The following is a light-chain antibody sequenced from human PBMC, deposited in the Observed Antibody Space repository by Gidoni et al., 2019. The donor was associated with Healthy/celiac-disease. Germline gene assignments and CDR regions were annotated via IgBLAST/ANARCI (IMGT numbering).Light chain of an antibody. J-gene: IGKJ1*01. CDR3: QQYGSSRT. CDR2: GAS. CDR1: QSVSSSY. Sequence: VLTQSPGTLSLSPRERATLSCRASQSVSSSYLAWYQQKPGQAPRLLIYGASSRATGIPDRFSGSGSGTDFTLTISRLEPEDLAVYYCQQYGSSRTFGQGTKVEIK. V-gene: IGKV3-20*01.